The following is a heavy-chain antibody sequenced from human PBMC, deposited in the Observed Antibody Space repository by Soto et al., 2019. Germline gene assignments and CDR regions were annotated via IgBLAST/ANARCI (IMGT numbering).Heavy chain of an antibody. CDR1: GGSISSGNYY. D-gene: IGHD4-17*01. Sequence: PSETLSLTCTVSGGSISSGNYYWSWIRQHPGKDVEWIGYMHHSGNTYYNPSLKSRVAISGDTSKNQFSLTLSSVTAADTAVYYCAILLSDDDSAFDCCGQRTLLTVSS. CDR2: MHHSGNT. J-gene: IGHJ4*01. CDR3: AILLSDDDSAFDC. V-gene: IGHV4-31*03.